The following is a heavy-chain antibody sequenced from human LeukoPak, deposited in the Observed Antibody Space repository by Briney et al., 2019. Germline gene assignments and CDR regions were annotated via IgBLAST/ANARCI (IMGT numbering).Heavy chain of an antibody. J-gene: IGHJ5*02. CDR2: ISGSGGRT. D-gene: IGHD3-9*01. Sequence: GGSLCLSCAASGFTFSILAMSWVRQAPGKGREWVSAISGSGGRTYYADSVKGRFTISRDTPKNTLYRQMDGLRAEHTAEYYRGKVGQLRYFGFDPWGQGTLVTVSS. CDR1: GFTFSILA. V-gene: IGHV3-23*01. CDR3: GKVGQLRYFGFDP.